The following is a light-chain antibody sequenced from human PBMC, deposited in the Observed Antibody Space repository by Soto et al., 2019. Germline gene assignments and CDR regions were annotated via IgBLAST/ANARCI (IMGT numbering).Light chain of an antibody. Sequence: QSVLTQPASVSGSPGQSITISCTGTSSDVGGYNYVSWYQQHPGKAPKLMIYEVSNRPSGVSNRFSGSKSANTASLTISGLQAEDEADYYCNSYTSSSTVVFGGGTKLTVL. CDR2: EVS. J-gene: IGLJ2*01. CDR3: NSYTSSSTVV. V-gene: IGLV2-14*01. CDR1: SSDVGGYNY.